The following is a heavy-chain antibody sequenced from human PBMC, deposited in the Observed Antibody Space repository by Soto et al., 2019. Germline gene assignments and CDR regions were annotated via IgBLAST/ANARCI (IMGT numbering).Heavy chain of an antibody. CDR1: GFTFRSYA. CDR2: IAYDGSNK. J-gene: IGHJ6*02. Sequence: QVQLVESGGGVVQPGRSLRLSCAASGFTFRSYAMHWVRQAPGKGLECVVVIAYDGSNKFYRDYVKGRFTISRDKSKNTLYLQINSLRYEDTAVYYCARGDREDIAVVIGARPGEYGVDVWGQGTTVTVSS. D-gene: IGHD2-15*01. CDR3: ARGDREDIAVVIGARPGEYGVDV. V-gene: IGHV3-30-3*01.